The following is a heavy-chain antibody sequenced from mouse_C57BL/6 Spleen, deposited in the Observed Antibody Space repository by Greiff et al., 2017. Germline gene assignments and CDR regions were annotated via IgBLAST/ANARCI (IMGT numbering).Heavy chain of an antibody. CDR3: ARDYDYDWYFEV. Sequence: VQLQQSVAELVKPGASVQLSCTASGFNIKDYYMHWVKQRTEQGLEWFGRIDPEDGVTKYAPKLQGKATITADTSSNTASLQLSSLTSEVTAVYYCARDYDYDWYFEVWGAGTTVAVSS. CDR1: GFNIKDYY. D-gene: IGHD2-4*01. V-gene: IGHV14-2*01. CDR2: IDPEDGVT. J-gene: IGHJ1*01.